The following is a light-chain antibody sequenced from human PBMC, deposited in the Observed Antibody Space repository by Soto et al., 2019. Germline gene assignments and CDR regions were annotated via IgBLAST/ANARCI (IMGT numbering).Light chain of an antibody. V-gene: IGKV3-15*01. CDR2: GAS. CDR1: QSVSSS. Sequence: EIVMTQSPATLSVSPGERATLSFRASQSVSSSLAWYRQKPGQAPRLLIYGASTRAAGIPARFSGSGSGTDFTLTISSLEPEDFAVYYCQQRSNWWTFGQGTKVDIK. CDR3: QQRSNWWT. J-gene: IGKJ1*01.